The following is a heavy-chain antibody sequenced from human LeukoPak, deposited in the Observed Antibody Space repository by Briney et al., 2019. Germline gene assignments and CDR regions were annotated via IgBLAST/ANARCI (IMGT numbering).Heavy chain of an antibody. D-gene: IGHD1-7*01. V-gene: IGHV1-69*13. J-gene: IGHJ6*02. CDR1: GGTFSSYA. CDR2: IIPIFGTA. Sequence: RASVKVSCKASGGTFSSYAISWVRQAPGQGLEWMGGIIPIFGTANYAQKFQGRVTITADESTSTAYMELSSLRSEDTAVYYCARSRGDNWSYAFYYYGMDVWGQGTTVTVSS. CDR3: ARSRGDNWSYAFYYYGMDV.